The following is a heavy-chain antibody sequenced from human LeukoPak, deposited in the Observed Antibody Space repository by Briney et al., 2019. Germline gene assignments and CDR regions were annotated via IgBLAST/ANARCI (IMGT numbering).Heavy chain of an antibody. V-gene: IGHV3-23*01. CDR1: GFTFSSYA. J-gene: IGHJ4*02. CDR2: FSGSGGST. Sequence: RGSLRLSCAASGFTFSSYAMSWVRQSPGKGLEWVSTFSGSGGSTFYTDSVKGRFTISRDNSKNTLYLQMNSLRAEDTAVYYCAKVLDWPLSHYFDYWGQGTLVTVSS. CDR3: AKVLDWPLSHYFDY. D-gene: IGHD3-9*01.